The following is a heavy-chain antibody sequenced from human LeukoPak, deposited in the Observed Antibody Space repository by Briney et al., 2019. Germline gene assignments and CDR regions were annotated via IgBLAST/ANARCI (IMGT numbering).Heavy chain of an antibody. CDR3: ARPSSSWYDDAFDI. Sequence: SETLSLTCAVYGGSFSGYYWSWIRQPPGKGLEWIGEINHSGSTNYNPSLKSRATISVDTSNNQFCLKLSSVTAADTAVYYCARPSSSWYDDAFDIWGQGTMVTVSS. D-gene: IGHD6-13*01. J-gene: IGHJ3*02. CDR2: INHSGST. V-gene: IGHV4-34*01. CDR1: GGSFSGYY.